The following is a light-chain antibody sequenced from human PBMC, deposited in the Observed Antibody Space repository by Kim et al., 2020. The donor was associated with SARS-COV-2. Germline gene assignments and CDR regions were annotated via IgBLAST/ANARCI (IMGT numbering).Light chain of an antibody. J-gene: IGLJ1*01. CDR3: QSYDSSLSALYV. CDR1: SSNIGAGYE. CDR2: GNS. Sequence: GTTSCTGSSSNIGAGYEVHWYQQLPGTAPKLLIYGNSNRPSGVPDRFSGSKSGTSASLAITGLQAEDEADYYCQSYDSSLSALYVFGTGTKVTVL. V-gene: IGLV1-40*01.